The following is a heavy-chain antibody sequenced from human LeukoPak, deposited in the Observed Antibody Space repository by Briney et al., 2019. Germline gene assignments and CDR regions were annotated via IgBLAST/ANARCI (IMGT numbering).Heavy chain of an antibody. CDR1: GGSISSGSYY. V-gene: IGHV4-61*02. D-gene: IGHD6-13*01. Sequence: SQTLSLTCTVSGGSISSGSYYWSWIRQPAGKGLEWIGRIYTSGSTNYNPSLKSRVTISVDTSKNQFSLKLSSVTAADTAVYYCARDGRIAAADDAFDIWGQGTMVTVSS. CDR3: ARDGRIAAADDAFDI. CDR2: IYTSGST. J-gene: IGHJ3*02.